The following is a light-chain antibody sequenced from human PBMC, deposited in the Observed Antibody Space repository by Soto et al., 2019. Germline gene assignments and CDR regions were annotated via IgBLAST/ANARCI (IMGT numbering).Light chain of an antibody. CDR2: GNN. CDR1: RSNIGAGHD. CDR3: HSYDSSLTAVV. J-gene: IGLJ2*01. V-gene: IGLV1-40*01. Sequence: QSVLTQPPSVSGAPGQGVAISCTGSRSNIGAGHDVQWYQQLPGTAPKLLIYGNNNRPSGVPDRFSGSKSGASASLAITGLQAEDEADYYCHSYDSSLTAVVFGGGTKVT.